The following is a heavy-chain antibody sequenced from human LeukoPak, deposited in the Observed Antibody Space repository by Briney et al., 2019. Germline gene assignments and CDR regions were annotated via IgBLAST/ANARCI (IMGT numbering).Heavy chain of an antibody. CDR2: IYYSGST. CDR1: GGSINSYY. J-gene: IGHJ5*02. D-gene: IGHD5-24*01. V-gene: IGHV4-59*01. CDR3: ARARDGHINTWFDP. Sequence: EPSETLSLTCTVSGGSINSYYWSWIRQPPGKGLEWSGYIYYSGSTNYNPSLKSRVTISVETSKNQFSLRMSSVTAADTAVYSCARARDGHINTWFDPWGQGTLVTVSS.